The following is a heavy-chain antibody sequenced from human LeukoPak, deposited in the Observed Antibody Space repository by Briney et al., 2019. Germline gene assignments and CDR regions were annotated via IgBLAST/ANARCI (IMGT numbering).Heavy chain of an antibody. Sequence: PGGSLRLSCAASGFTFSTYAMNWVRQAPGKGLEWVSGISGSGGSTNYADSAKGRFTISRDNSKNTLYLQMNSLRDEDTAVYYCAKDPTAVRVLLPALNWFDPRGQGTLVTVSS. CDR3: AKDPTAVRVLLPALNWFDP. V-gene: IGHV3-23*01. D-gene: IGHD2-2*01. J-gene: IGHJ5*02. CDR1: GFTFSTYA. CDR2: ISGSGGST.